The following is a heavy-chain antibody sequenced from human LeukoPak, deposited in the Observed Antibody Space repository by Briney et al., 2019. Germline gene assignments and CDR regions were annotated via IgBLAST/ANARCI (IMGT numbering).Heavy chain of an antibody. V-gene: IGHV4-39*01. CDR3: ARHPDYYDSSGYYYPDAFDI. D-gene: IGHD3-22*01. CDR2: IYYSGST. J-gene: IGHJ3*02. Sequence: SETLSLTCTVSGGSISSSSYYWGWIRQPPGKGLEWIGSIYYSGSTYYNPSLKSRVTISVDTSKNQFSLKLSSVTAAGTAVYYCARHPDYYDSSGYYYPDAFDIWGQGTMVTVSS. CDR1: GGSISSSSYY.